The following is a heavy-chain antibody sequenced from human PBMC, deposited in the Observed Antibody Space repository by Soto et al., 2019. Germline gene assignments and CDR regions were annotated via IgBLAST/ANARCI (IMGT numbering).Heavy chain of an antibody. Sequence: GGSLRLSCAASGFTFSSYAMNWVRQAPGKGLEWVSAISGSGGSTFYADSVKGRFTISRDNSKNTLYMQMNSLRAEDTAVYFCAKKAPRGGQLGYFDCWGKGTLVTVSS. CDR2: ISGSGGST. V-gene: IGHV3-23*01. J-gene: IGHJ4*02. D-gene: IGHD6-6*01. CDR3: AKKAPRGGQLGYFDC. CDR1: GFTFSSYA.